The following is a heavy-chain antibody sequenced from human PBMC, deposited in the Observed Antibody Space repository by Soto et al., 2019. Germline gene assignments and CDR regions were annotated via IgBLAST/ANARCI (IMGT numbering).Heavy chain of an antibody. CDR3: ARDGSYYGMDV. V-gene: IGHV1-3*01. Sequence: LVKVSCKASGYTFTSYAMHWVRQAPGQRLEWMGWINAGNGNTKYSQKFQGRVTITRDTSASTAYMELSSLRSEDTAVYYCARDGSYYGMDVWGQGTTVTVSS. CDR2: INAGNGNT. CDR1: GYTFTSYA. J-gene: IGHJ6*02.